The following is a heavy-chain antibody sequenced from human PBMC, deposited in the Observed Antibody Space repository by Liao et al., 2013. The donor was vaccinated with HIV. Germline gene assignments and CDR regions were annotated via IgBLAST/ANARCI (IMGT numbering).Heavy chain of an antibody. Sequence: QVQLQQWGAGLLKPSETLSLTCAVSGESFSDYYWSWIRQPPGKGPEWIGEINHSGSTNYNPSLKSRVTISVDTSKNQFSLKLSSVTAADTAVYYCARDGQWLVQDYWGQGTQVIVSS. V-gene: IGHV4-34*01. J-gene: IGHJ4*02. CDR3: ARDGQWLVQDY. D-gene: IGHD6-19*01. CDR1: GESFSDYY. CDR2: INHSGST.